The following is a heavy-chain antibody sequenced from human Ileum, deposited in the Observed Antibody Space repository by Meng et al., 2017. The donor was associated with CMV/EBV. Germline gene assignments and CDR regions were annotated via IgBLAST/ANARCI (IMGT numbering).Heavy chain of an antibody. J-gene: IGHJ4*02. V-gene: IGHV1-46*01. Sequence: YIPGGRPPPGQGLEWMGIINPSGGSTSYAQKFQGRVTMTRDTSTRTVYMELSSLRSEDTAVYYCARQPSRYGSGTYYNQYYFDYWGQGTLVTVSS. CDR1: Y. CDR3: ARQPSRYGSGTYYNQYYFDY. D-gene: IGHD3-10*01. CDR2: INPSGGST.